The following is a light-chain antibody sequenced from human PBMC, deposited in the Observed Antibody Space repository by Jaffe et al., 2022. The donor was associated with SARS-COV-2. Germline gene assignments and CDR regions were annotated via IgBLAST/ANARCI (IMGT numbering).Light chain of an antibody. CDR1: SLRTYY. J-gene: IGLJ3*02. V-gene: IGLV3-19*01. CDR3: NSRDSRGNHWV. Sequence: SSELTQDPAVSVALGQTVRITCQGDSLRTYYASWYQQKPGQAPVLVIYGKNNRPSGIPDRFSVSSSGNTASLTITGAQAEDEGDFYCNSRDSRGNHWVFGGGTKLTVL. CDR2: GKN.